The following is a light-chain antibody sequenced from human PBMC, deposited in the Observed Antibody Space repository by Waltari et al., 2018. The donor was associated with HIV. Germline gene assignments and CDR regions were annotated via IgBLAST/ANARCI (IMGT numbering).Light chain of an antibody. V-gene: IGLV2-14*01. J-gene: IGLJ3*02. CDR3: SSYTSTNTLV. CDR2: EGH. CDR1: SSDIGSSNY. Sequence: QSALTQPASVSGSPGQSVTISCTGTSSDIGSSNYVSWYQQHPGKAPKLNINEGHKRPEGGGSRLSGDKSGNTASLTISGLRAEDETDYFCSSYTSTNTLVFGGGTKLTVL.